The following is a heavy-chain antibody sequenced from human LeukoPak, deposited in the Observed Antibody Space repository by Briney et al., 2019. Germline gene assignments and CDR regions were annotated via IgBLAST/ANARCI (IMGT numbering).Heavy chain of an antibody. V-gene: IGHV5-51*01. D-gene: IGHD6-13*01. CDR3: ARSPIARGDFDY. CDR2: IYPGDSDT. CDR1: GCSFTSYW. J-gene: IGHJ4*02. Sequence: GESLEISCKGSGCSFTSYWIGWVRQVPGKGLEWMGIIYPGDSDTRYSPSFQGQVTISADKSISTAYLQWSSLKASDTAMYYCARSPIARGDFDYWGQGTLVTVSS.